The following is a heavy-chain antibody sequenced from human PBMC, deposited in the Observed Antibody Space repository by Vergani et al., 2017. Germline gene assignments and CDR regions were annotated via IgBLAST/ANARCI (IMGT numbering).Heavy chain of an antibody. CDR2: IRDKAYNYAT. V-gene: IGHV3-73*01. D-gene: IGHD3/OR15-3a*01. J-gene: IGHJ6*04. Sequence: SCATSGLTFSDSAIHWVRQTSGKGLEWIGRIRDKAYNYATVYAVSVKGRFTISRDDSKKTAYLQMNGLTTEDTAVYYCFYDFWAGYDSGDVWGKGTTVTVSS. CDR1: GLTFSDSA. CDR3: FYDFWAGYDSGDV.